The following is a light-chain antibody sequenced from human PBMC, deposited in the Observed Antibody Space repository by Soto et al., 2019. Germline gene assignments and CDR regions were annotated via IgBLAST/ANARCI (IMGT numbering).Light chain of an antibody. CDR1: QSISSW. J-gene: IGKJ2*01. CDR2: KAS. V-gene: IGKV1-5*03. Sequence: DIQMTQSPSTLSASVGDRVTITCRASQSISSWLAWYQQRPGKAPKLLIYKASSLESGVPSRFSGSGSGTEFTLTISSLQPDDFATYYCQQYNSYPYTFGQGTKLEIK. CDR3: QQYNSYPYT.